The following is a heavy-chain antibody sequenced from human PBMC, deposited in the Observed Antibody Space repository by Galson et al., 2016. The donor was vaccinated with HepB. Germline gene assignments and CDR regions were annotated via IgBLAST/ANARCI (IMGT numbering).Heavy chain of an antibody. CDR1: GFSFSLYD. Sequence: SLRLSCAASGFSFSLYDMHWVRQVTGKGLEWVSAIGTAPGDTNYLDSVKGRFTISRENADNSLYLQMNSLRPGDTAVYYCARGKSLWTTPWNYGLDVWDKGTTVTVSS. CDR2: IGTAPGDT. D-gene: IGHD4-17*01. J-gene: IGHJ6*04. CDR3: ARGKSLWTTPWNYGLDV. V-gene: IGHV3-13*01.